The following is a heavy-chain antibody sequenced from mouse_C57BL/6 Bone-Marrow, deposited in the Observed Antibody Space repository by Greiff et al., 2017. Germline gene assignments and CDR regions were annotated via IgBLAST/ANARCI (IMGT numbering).Heavy chain of an antibody. V-gene: IGHV5-6*02. Sequence: EVQGVESGGDLVKPGGSLKLSCAASGFTFSSYGMSWVRQTPDKRLEWVATISSGGSYTYYPDSVKGRFTISSDNAKNTLYLQMSSLKSEDTAMYYCASRRDDGYWAPFAYWGQGTLVTVSA. D-gene: IGHD2-3*01. CDR3: ASRRDDGYWAPFAY. CDR2: ISSGGSYT. CDR1: GFTFSSYG. J-gene: IGHJ3*01.